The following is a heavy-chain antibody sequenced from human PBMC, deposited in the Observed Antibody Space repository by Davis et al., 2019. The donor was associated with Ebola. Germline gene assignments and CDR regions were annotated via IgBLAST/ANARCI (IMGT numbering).Heavy chain of an antibody. CDR2: IKSKTDGGTT. V-gene: IGHV3-15*01. D-gene: IGHD4-17*01. CDR1: GFTLNNAW. Sequence: GGSLRLSCVASGFTLNNAWMSWVRQAPGKGLKWVGRIKSKTDGGTTDYAAPVKGRFAMSRDNSKNTLYLQMNSLKIEDTAVYYCTTLSTVTTMYFDLWGRGTLVTVSS. J-gene: IGHJ2*01. CDR3: TTLSTVTTMYFDL.